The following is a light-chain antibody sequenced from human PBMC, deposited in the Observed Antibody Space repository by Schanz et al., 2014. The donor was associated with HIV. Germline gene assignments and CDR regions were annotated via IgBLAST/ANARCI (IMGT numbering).Light chain of an antibody. CDR3: SSHAGSDKFGI. Sequence: QSALTQPPSASGSPGQSVTISCTGTSSDVGVYNYVSWYQHHPGKAPKLMIYDVNNRPSGASNRFSGSKSGNTASLTVSGLQAEDEADYYCSSHAGSDKFGIFGGGTKLTVL. CDR2: DVN. J-gene: IGLJ2*01. V-gene: IGLV2-8*01. CDR1: SSDVGVYNY.